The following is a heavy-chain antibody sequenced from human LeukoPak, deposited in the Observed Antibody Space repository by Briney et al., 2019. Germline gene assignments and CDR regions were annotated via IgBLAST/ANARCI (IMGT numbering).Heavy chain of an antibody. CDR2: IYYSGST. D-gene: IGHD5-24*01. V-gene: IGHV4-59*12. CDR1: GGSISSYY. CDR3: ARGRWAPQFLDY. J-gene: IGHJ4*02. Sequence: SETLSLTCTVSGGSISSYYWSWIRQPPGKGLEWIGSIYYSGSTYYNPSLKSRVTISVDTSKNQFSLKLSSVTAADTAVYYCARGRWAPQFLDYWGQGTLVTVSS.